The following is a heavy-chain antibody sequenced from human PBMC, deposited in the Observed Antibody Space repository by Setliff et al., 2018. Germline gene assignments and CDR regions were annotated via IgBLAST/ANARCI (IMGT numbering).Heavy chain of an antibody. CDR1: GYTFTGYY. Sequence: ASVKVSCKASGYTFTGYYMHWVRQAPGQGLEWMGWINPKSGGTRYAQKFQGRVTMTRDTSISTAYMELSSLRSDDTAVYYCARDGISWLMWFDPWGQGTLVTVSS. CDR2: INPKSGGT. CDR3: ARDGISWLMWFDP. J-gene: IGHJ5*02. V-gene: IGHV1-2*02. D-gene: IGHD3-16*01.